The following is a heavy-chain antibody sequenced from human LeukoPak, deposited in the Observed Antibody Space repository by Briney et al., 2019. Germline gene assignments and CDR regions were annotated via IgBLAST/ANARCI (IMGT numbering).Heavy chain of an antibody. J-gene: IGHJ4*02. CDR3: ARDLGMTDGDYVSYFDY. CDR1: GFTFSRYE. D-gene: IGHD4-17*01. CDR2: ISSSGSII. V-gene: IGHV3-48*03. Sequence: GGSLRLSGAASGFTFSRYELNWVRQAPGKGLEWVSYISSSGSIIYYADSVKGRFTISRDNAKNSLYLQMNSLRAEDTAVYYCARDLGMTDGDYVSYFDYWGQGTLVTVSS.